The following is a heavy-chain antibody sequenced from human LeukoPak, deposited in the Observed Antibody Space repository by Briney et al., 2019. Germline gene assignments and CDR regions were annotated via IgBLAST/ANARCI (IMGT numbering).Heavy chain of an antibody. J-gene: IGHJ4*02. CDR1: GGSISSYY. D-gene: IGHD4-17*01. CDR3: ARDRGTQGYGDYFDY. CDR2: IYYSGST. V-gene: IGHV4-59*01. Sequence: PETLSLTCTVSGGSISSYYWSWIRQPPGKGLEWIGYIYYSGSTNYNPSLKSRVTISVDTSKNQFSLKLSSVTAADTAVYYCARDRGTQGYGDYFDYWGQGTLVTVSS.